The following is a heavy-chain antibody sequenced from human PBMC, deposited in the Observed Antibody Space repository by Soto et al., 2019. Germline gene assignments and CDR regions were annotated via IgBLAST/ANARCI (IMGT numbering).Heavy chain of an antibody. D-gene: IGHD3-22*01. J-gene: IGHJ6*02. CDR1: GYTFSSYA. CDR3: ARGGYYDSCGYRAYQYYGIDV. Sequence: QAQLVQSGAEVKKPGASVRVSCRASGYTFSSYAISWVRQAPGQGLEWLGWISPYNDDTKYAQKLQGRVFMTTDTAARTALLDLRSLSSDARAVYYCARGGYYDSCGYRAYQYYGIDVWGHGTTVTVSS. CDR2: ISPYNDDT. V-gene: IGHV1-18*01.